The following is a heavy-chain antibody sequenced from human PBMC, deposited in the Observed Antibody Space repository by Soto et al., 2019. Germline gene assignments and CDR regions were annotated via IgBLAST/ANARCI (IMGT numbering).Heavy chain of an antibody. CDR2: ISYDGSNK. V-gene: IGHV3-30-3*01. CDR1: GFTFSSYA. CDR3: ARDLSGWTPLGY. J-gene: IGHJ4*02. Sequence: SLRLSCAASGFTFSSYAMHWVRQAPGKGLEWVAVISYDGSNKYYADSVKGRFTISRDNSKNTLYLQMNSLRAEDTAVYYCARDLSGWTPLGYWGQGTLVTVSS. D-gene: IGHD3-3*01.